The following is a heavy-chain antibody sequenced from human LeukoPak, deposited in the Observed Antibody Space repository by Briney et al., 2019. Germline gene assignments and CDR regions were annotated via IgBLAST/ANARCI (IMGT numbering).Heavy chain of an antibody. Sequence: ASVKVSCKTSGYTFTDYYMHWVRQAPGQGLEWMGWINPNSGGTSSAQKFRGRVTMTRDTSITTVYMEVRWLTSDDTAMYYCAGGNRLPGGPYLIGPWGQGTLVTVSP. V-gene: IGHV1-2*02. CDR3: AGGNRLPGGPYLIGP. CDR2: INPNSGGT. D-gene: IGHD2-21*01. J-gene: IGHJ5*02. CDR1: GYTFTDYY.